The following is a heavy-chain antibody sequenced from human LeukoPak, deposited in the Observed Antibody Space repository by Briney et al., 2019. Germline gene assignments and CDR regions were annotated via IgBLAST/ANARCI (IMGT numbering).Heavy chain of an antibody. D-gene: IGHD6-19*01. CDR3: AREHSDSGCSTGDC. J-gene: IGHJ4*02. CDR2: IYTSGST. Sequence: SETLSLTCTFSGGSISSYYWSWIRQPAGKRLEWIGRIYTSGSTNYNPSLKSRVTMSVDTSKNQFSLKLSSVTAADTAVYYRAREHSDSGCSTGDCWGQGTLVTVSS. V-gene: IGHV4-4*07. CDR1: GGSISSYY.